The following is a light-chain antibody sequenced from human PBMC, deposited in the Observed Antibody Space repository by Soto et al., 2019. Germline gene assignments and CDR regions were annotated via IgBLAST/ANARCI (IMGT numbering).Light chain of an antibody. CDR2: GAS. CDR3: QQYYSSPTWT. J-gene: IGKJ1*01. V-gene: IGKV4-1*01. Sequence: DIVMTQSPDSLAVSLGERATINCKSSQSIFYSSNNKNYLAWYQQKPGQPPKLLIYGASTRESGVPDRFSGSGSGTDFTLTISSLQAEDGANYYCQQYYSSPTWTFGQGTKVESK. CDR1: QSIFYSSNNKNY.